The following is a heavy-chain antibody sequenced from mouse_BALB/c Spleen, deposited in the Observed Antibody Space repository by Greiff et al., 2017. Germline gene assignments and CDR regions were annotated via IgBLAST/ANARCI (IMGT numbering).Heavy chain of an antibody. V-gene: IGHV1-80*01. Sequence: VKVVESGAELVRPGSSVKISCKASGYAFSSYWMNWVKQRPGQGLEWIGQIYPGDGDTNYNGKFKGKATLTADKSSSTAYMQLSSLTSEDSAVYFCARLTTAVYWGQGTLVTVSA. J-gene: IGHJ3*01. D-gene: IGHD1-2*01. CDR1: GYAFSSYW. CDR3: ARLTTAVY. CDR2: IYPGDGDT.